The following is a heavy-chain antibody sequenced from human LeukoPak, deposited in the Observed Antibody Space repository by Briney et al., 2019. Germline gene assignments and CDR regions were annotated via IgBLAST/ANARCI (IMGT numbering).Heavy chain of an antibody. V-gene: IGHV4-59*08. D-gene: IGHD2/OR15-2a*01. CDR1: GGSITNYY. CDR2: VYASGAT. Sequence: SETLSLTCTVSGGSITNYYWSWIRQPPGEGLEWIWYVYASGATNSNPSLKSRVTISVDTSKNQFSLKLSSVTAADTAVYYCARHGKGVTYFYTFDIWGQGTVVAVSS. J-gene: IGHJ3*02. CDR3: ARHGKGVTYFYTFDI.